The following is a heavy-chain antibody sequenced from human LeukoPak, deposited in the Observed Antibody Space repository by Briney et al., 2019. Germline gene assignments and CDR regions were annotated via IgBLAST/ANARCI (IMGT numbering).Heavy chain of an antibody. Sequence: PSETLSLTCTVSGGSISSGDYYWSWIRQPPGKGLEWIGYIYYSGSTYYNPSLKSRVTISVDTSNNQFSLKLSSVTAADTAVYYCARDYYDSSGYPSWGQGTLVTVSS. CDR1: GGSISSGDYY. J-gene: IGHJ4*02. V-gene: IGHV4-30-4*01. D-gene: IGHD3-22*01. CDR3: ARDYYDSSGYPS. CDR2: IYYSGST.